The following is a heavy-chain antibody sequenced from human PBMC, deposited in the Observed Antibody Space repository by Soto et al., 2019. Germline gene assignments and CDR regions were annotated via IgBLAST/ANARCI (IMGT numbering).Heavy chain of an antibody. V-gene: IGHV3-66*01. CDR2: IYSGGST. D-gene: IGHD2-21*02. Sequence: GGAPGLPSAAPRFTRRRQYLSWGRQAPRKGLEWVSVIYSGGSTYYADSVKGRFTISRDNSKNTLYLQMNSLKTEDTAVYYCARGHQVVTAKYYYYYGMDVWGQGTTVTVSS. CDR1: RFTRRRQY. CDR3: ARGHQVVTAKYYYYYGMDV. J-gene: IGHJ6*02.